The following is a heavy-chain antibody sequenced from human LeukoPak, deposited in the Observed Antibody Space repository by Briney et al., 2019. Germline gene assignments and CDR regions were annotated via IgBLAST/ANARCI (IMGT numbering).Heavy chain of an antibody. D-gene: IGHD3-9*01. Sequence: GGFLRLSCAASGFTFSSYEMNWVRQAPGKGLEWVSYISSSGSTIYYADSVKGRFTISRDNAKNSLYLQMNSLRAEDTAVYYCARGLPGPYDILTGYLFGVDYWGQGTLVTVSS. CDR1: GFTFSSYE. J-gene: IGHJ4*02. V-gene: IGHV3-48*03. CDR3: ARGLPGPYDILTGYLFGVDY. CDR2: ISSSGSTI.